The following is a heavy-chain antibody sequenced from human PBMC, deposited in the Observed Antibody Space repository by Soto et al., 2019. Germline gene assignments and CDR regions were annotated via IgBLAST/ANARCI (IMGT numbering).Heavy chain of an antibody. CDR3: AKYTGADY. J-gene: IGHJ4*02. CDR2: ISYDGSNQ. Sequence: QVQLVESGGGVVQPGRSLRLSCAASGFTFSSYGMYWVRQAPGKGLEWVARISYDGSNQFYGDSVKGRFTISRDNFKNTQYLKMASLRSEDPAVYDCAKYTGADYWGQGTLVTVSS. D-gene: IGHD2-2*02. V-gene: IGHV3-30*18. CDR1: GFTFSSYG.